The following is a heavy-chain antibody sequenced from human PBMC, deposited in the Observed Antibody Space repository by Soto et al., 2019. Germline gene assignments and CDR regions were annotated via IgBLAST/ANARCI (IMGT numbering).Heavy chain of an antibody. J-gene: IGHJ1*01. Sequence: GGSLRLSCAASGFTFSSYWMSWVRQAPGKGLEWVANIKQDGSEKYYVDSVKGRFTISRDNAKNSLYLQMNSLRAEDTAVYYCARVQIAPYYYGSGSYYNVAEYFQHWGQGTLVTVSS. CDR3: ARVQIAPYYYGSGSYYNVAEYFQH. D-gene: IGHD3-10*01. CDR1: GFTFSSYW. CDR2: IKQDGSEK. V-gene: IGHV3-7*05.